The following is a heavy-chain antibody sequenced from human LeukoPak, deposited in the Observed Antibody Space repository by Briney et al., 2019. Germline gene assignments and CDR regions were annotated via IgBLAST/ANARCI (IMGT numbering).Heavy chain of an antibody. CDR3: AGENLDIAAIDY. CDR2: INEDGSIT. V-gene: IGHV3-74*01. Sequence: GGSLRLSCAVSGFTFRTYWMHWVRQVPGEGLVWVSRINEDGSITNYAGSVKGRFSISRDNAKNTLYLQMNSLRAEDTAVYYCAGENLDIAAIDYWGQGTLVTVSS. D-gene: IGHD5-12*01. J-gene: IGHJ4*01. CDR1: GFTFRTYW.